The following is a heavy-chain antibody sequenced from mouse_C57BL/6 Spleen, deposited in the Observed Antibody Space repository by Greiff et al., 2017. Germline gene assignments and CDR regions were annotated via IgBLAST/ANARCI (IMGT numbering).Heavy chain of an antibody. J-gene: IGHJ3*01. CDR1: GFTFSSYA. D-gene: IGHD2-4*01. CDR2: ISDGGSYT. V-gene: IGHV5-4*03. CDR3: ERVDDHVFAY. Sequence: DVMLVESGGGLVKPGGSLKLSCAASGFTFSSYAMSWVRQTPEKRLEWVATISDGGSYTYYPDNVKGRFTISRDNAENNLYLQMSHLKSEDTAMYYCERVDDHVFAYWGQGTLVTVSA.